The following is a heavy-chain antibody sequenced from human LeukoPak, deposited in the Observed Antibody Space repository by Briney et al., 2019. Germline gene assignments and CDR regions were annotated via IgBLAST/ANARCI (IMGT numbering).Heavy chain of an antibody. CDR2: VKGDGSFT. CDR1: GFTFSSYW. V-gene: IGHV3-74*01. Sequence: GGSLRLSCAASGFTFSSYWTHWVRQAPGKGLVWVSRVKGDGSFTNYADSVYGRFSISRDNAKNTLFLHMRSLRAEDTAVYYCVRDGDDFNFDYWGQGNLVTVSS. D-gene: IGHD2-21*02. CDR3: VRDGDDFNFDY. J-gene: IGHJ4*02.